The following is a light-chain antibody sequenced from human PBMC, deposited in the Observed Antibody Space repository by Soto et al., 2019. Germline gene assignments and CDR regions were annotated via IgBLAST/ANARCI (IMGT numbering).Light chain of an antibody. CDR3: AAWDDGLEDLL. CDR1: SSNIGSNP. CDR2: DDG. Sequence: QSVLTQPPSASGTPGQRVTISCSGGSSNIGSNPVSWYQQLPGTAPKLVIYDDGERPSGVPDRFSGSKSGTSASLAISGLQSEDEADYYCAAWDDGLEDLLFGGGTKLTVL. V-gene: IGLV1-44*01. J-gene: IGLJ2*01.